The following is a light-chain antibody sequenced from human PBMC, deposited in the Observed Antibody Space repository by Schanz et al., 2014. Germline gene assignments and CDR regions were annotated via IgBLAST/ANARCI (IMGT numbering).Light chain of an antibody. CDR1: SSDVGNYNS. Sequence: QSALTQPPSASGSPGQSVTISCTGTSSDVGNYNSVSWYQQHPGKAPKLMIYDVNKRPSGVPDRFSGSKSGNTASLTISGLQTDDEADYYCCAYIGRNSLVFGGGTKLTVL. J-gene: IGLJ2*01. CDR2: DVN. V-gene: IGLV2-8*01. CDR3: CAYIGRNSLV.